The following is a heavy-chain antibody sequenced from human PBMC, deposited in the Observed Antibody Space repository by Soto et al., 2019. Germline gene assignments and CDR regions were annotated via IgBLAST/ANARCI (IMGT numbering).Heavy chain of an antibody. D-gene: IGHD5-18*01. CDR2: IIPIFGTA. CDR3: ARGYSYGPGAPYYYYGMDA. J-gene: IGHJ6*02. CDR1: GGTFSSYA. V-gene: IGHV1-69*13. Sequence: SVKVSCKASGGTFSSYAISWVRQAPGQGLEWMGGIIPIFGTANYAQKFQGRVTITADESTSTAYMELSSLRSEDTAVYYCARGYSYGPGAPYYYYGMDAWGQGTTVTVS.